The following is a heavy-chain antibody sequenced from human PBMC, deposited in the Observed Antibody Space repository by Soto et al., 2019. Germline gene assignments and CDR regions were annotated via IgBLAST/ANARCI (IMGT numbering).Heavy chain of an antibody. V-gene: IGHV4-59*08. Sequence: SETLSLTCTVSGGSISSYYWSWIRQPPGKGLEWIGYIYYSGSTNYNPSLKSRVTISVDTSKNQFSLKLSSVTAADTAVYYFARLWFGASYYYYYGMDVWGQGTTVTVSS. CDR3: ARLWFGASYYYYYGMDV. J-gene: IGHJ6*02. D-gene: IGHD3-10*01. CDR2: IYYSGST. CDR1: GGSISSYY.